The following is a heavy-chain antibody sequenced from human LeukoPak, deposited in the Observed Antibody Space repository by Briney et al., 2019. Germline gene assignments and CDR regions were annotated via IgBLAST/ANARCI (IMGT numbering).Heavy chain of an antibody. CDR2: IYYSGST. Sequence: SETLSLTCAVYGGSFSSYYWGWIRQPPGKGLEWIGSIYYSGSTYYNPSLKSRVTISVDTSKNQFSLKLSSVTAADTAVYYCARQKGSNWFDPWGQGTLVTVSS. CDR1: GGSFSSYY. CDR3: ARQKGSNWFDP. V-gene: IGHV4-39*01. J-gene: IGHJ5*02.